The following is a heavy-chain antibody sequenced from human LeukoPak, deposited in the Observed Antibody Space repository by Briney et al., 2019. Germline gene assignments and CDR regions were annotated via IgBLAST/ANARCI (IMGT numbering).Heavy chain of an antibody. J-gene: IGHJ4*02. Sequence: PGGSLRLSCAASGFTLRSYDMSWVRQAPGKGLEWVAATSGSGVNSYYADSVRGRFTISRDNSQNTLYLQMDSLRAEDTPLYYCAKEYSGYDFGYWGQGTLVTVSS. D-gene: IGHD5-12*01. V-gene: IGHV3-23*01. CDR2: TSGSGVNS. CDR1: GFTLRSYD. CDR3: AKEYSGYDFGY.